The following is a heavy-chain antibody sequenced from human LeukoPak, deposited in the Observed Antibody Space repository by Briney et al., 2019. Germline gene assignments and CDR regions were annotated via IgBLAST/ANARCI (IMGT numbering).Heavy chain of an antibody. D-gene: IGHD6-13*01. CDR1: GFTFSSFG. CDR3: ARERRGYTTSWYNTFDI. Sequence: PGGSLRLSCAASGFTFSSFGMNWVRQAPGKGLEWVSYISSTGNNIYYADSVKGRFTISRDNARNSLYLQMNSLRAEDTAVYYCARERRGYTTSWYNTFDIWGQGTMVTVSS. V-gene: IGHV3-48*04. J-gene: IGHJ3*02. CDR2: ISSTGNNI.